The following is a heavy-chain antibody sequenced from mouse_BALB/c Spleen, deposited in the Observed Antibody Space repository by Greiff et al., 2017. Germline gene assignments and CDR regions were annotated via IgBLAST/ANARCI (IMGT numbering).Heavy chain of an antibody. J-gene: IGHJ4*01. CDR1: GFTFSSYG. V-gene: IGHV5-6*01. Sequence: EVQLVESGGDLVKPGGSLKLSCAASGFTFSSYGMSWVRQTPDKRLEWVATISDGGSYTYYPDSVKGRFTISRDNAKNNLYLQMSSLKSEDTAMYYCARDKGNYRYYAMDYWGQGTSVTVSS. CDR2: ISDGGSYT. CDR3: ARDKGNYRYYAMDY. D-gene: IGHD2-14*01.